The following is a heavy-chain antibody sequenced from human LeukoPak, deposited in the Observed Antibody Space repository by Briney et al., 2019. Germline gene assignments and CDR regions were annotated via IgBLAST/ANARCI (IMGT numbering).Heavy chain of an antibody. Sequence: PGGSLRLSCAASGFTFSSYGMHWVRQAPGKGLEWVAFIRYDGSNKYYADSVKGRFTISRDNSKNTLYLQMNSLRAEDTAVYYCARVGFWSGYSHFDYWGQGTLVTVSS. D-gene: IGHD3-3*01. J-gene: IGHJ4*02. CDR2: IRYDGSNK. CDR3: ARVGFWSGYSHFDY. V-gene: IGHV3-30*02. CDR1: GFTFSSYG.